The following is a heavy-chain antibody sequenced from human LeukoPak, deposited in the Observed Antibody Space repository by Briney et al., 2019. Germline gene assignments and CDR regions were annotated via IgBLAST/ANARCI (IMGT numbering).Heavy chain of an antibody. J-gene: IGHJ4*02. Sequence: SQTLSLTCTVSGGSISSGGYYWSWIRQHPGKGLEWIGYIYYSGSTYYNPSLKSRVTISVDTSKNQFSLKLSSVTAADTAVYYCARENSNSWYLDYWGQGTLVTVSS. V-gene: IGHV4-31*03. CDR1: GGSISSGGYY. CDR2: IYYSGST. D-gene: IGHD6-13*01. CDR3: ARENSNSWYLDY.